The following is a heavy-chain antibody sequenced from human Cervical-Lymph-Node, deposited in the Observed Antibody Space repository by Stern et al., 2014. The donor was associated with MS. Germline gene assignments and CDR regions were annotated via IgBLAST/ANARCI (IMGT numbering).Heavy chain of an antibody. D-gene: IGHD6-13*01. CDR3: ARDGQQLAPYTMDV. Sequence: MQLVESGGGVVQPGRSLRLSCATSGFTFRSHAMHWVRQAPGKGLEWVAQIWYDGTNKYYADSVTGRFTISRDNSKNTLDLQMNSLRGEDTGVYYCARDGQQLAPYTMDVWGQGTTVTVSS. CDR2: IWYDGTNK. V-gene: IGHV3-33*01. CDR1: GFTFRSHA. J-gene: IGHJ6*02.